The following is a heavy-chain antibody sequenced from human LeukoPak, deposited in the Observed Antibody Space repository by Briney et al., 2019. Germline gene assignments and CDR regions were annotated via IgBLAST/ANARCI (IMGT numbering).Heavy chain of an antibody. D-gene: IGHD5-24*01. CDR3: ARLDVDRYYYYGMDV. J-gene: IGHJ6*02. CDR1: GVTLSSYG. Sequence: GALRLSCSASGVTLSSYGMHRVRQAPGKGLEGVAVISYDGSNKYYADSVKGRFTISRDNSKNTLYLQMNSLRAEDTAVYYCARLDVDRYYYYGMDVWGQGTTVTVFS. V-gene: IGHV3-30*03. CDR2: ISYDGSNK.